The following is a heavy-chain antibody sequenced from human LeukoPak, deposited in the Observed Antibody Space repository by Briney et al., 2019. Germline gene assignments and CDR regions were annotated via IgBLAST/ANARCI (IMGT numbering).Heavy chain of an antibody. D-gene: IGHD4-11*01. CDR1: GGTFSSYA. CDR2: IIPIFGTA. V-gene: IGHV1-69*13. CDR3: AALRLHDAFDI. J-gene: IGHJ3*02. Sequence: SVKVSCKSSGGTFSSYAISWVRQAPGQGLEWMGGIIPIFGTANYAQKFQGRVTITADESTSTAYMELSSLRSEDTAVYYCAALRLHDAFDIWGQGTMVTVSS.